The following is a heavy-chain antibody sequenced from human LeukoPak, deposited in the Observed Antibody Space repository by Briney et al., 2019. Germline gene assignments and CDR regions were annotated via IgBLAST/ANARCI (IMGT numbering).Heavy chain of an antibody. Sequence: ASVKVSCKASGYTFTSYYMHWVRQAPGQGLEWMGIINPSGGSTSYAQKFQGRVTMTRDTSTSTVYMELSSLRSEDTAVYYCARDQSWSAMVEYYFDYWGQGTLVTVSS. D-gene: IGHD5-18*01. J-gene: IGHJ4*02. V-gene: IGHV1-46*01. CDR2: INPSGGST. CDR3: ARDQSWSAMVEYYFDY. CDR1: GYTFTSYY.